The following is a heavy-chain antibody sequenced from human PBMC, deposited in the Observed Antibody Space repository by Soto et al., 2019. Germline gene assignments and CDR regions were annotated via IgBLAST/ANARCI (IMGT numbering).Heavy chain of an antibody. J-gene: IGHJ4*02. CDR2: INPNGGST. D-gene: IGHD6-6*01. CDR1: GYTLTSFY. CDR3: ARGLASGDY. Sequence: QVQLVQPGAEVKKPGASVKLSCKASGYTLTSFYIHWVRQAPGQGLEWMGIINPNGGSTNYAHNFEGRVTMTRDTSTSTVYMDLRSLRSEGTVVYYCARGLASGDYWGQGTLVTVSS. V-gene: IGHV1-46*03.